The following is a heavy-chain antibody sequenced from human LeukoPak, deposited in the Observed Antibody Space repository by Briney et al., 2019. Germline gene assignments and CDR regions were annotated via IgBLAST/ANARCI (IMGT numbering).Heavy chain of an antibody. J-gene: IGHJ5*02. CDR2: IYTSGST. Sequence: KPSETLSLTCTVSGGSINSGSYYWSWIRQPAGKGLEWIGRIYTSGSTNYNPSLKSRVTISVDKSKNQFSLKLNSVTAADTAVYYCARDYCTSTTCPNWFDPWGQGTLVTVSS. CDR3: ARDYCTSTTCPNWFDP. CDR1: GGSINSGSYY. D-gene: IGHD2-2*01. V-gene: IGHV4-61*02.